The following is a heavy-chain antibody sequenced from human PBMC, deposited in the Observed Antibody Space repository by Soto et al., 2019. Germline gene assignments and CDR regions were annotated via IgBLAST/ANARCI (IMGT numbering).Heavy chain of an antibody. Sequence: GSVKVSCKASGYPLTRYYIHWVRQAPGQGGEWMGGINPNSGGTNYAQKFQGWVTMTRDTSISTAYMELSRLRSDDTAVYYCARGGSLWFGELSAYYYRMDVLGQGTTVTVSS. CDR1: GYPLTRYY. J-gene: IGHJ6*02. CDR3: ARGGSLWFGELSAYYYRMDV. CDR2: INPNSGGT. V-gene: IGHV1-2*04. D-gene: IGHD3-10*01.